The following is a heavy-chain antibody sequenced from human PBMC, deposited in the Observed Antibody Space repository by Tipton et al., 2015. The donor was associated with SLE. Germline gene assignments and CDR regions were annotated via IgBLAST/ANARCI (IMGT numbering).Heavy chain of an antibody. Sequence: TLSLTCTVFGDSISSSGYQWGWIRQPPGKGLEWIGYIYYSGSTNYNPSLKSRVTISVDKSKRQFSLKLISVTAADTAIYYCVRDRNNGGWGDWGQGTLVTVSS. J-gene: IGHJ4*02. CDR2: IYYSGST. V-gene: IGHV4-61*05. CDR1: GDSISSSGYQ. CDR3: VRDRNNGGWGD. D-gene: IGHD6-19*01.